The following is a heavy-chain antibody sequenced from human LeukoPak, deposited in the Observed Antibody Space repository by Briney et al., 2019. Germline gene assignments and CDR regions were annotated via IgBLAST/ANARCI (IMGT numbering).Heavy chain of an antibody. CDR1: GFTFSSYA. Sequence: GGSLRLSCAASGFTFSSYAMHWVRQAPGKGLEWVAVISYDGSNKYYADSVRGRFTISRDNSKNTLYLQMNSLRAEDTAVYYCARSTGYSSSWYGLSTWGQGTLVTVSS. D-gene: IGHD6-13*01. J-gene: IGHJ5*02. CDR2: ISYDGSNK. V-gene: IGHV3-30*04. CDR3: ARSTGYSSSWYGLST.